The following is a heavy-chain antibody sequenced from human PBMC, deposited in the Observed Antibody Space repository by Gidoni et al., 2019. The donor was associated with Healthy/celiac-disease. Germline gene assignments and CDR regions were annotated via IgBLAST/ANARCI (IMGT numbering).Heavy chain of an antibody. CDR1: GFTFSSYA. V-gene: IGHV3-23*01. D-gene: IGHD2-21*02. Sequence: SCAASGFTFSSYAMSWVRQAPGKGLEWVSAISGSGGSTYYADSVKGRFTISRDNSKNTLYLQMNSLRAEDTAVYYCGKTTAPYYFDYWGQGTLVTVSS. CDR3: GKTTAPYYFDY. CDR2: ISGSGGST. J-gene: IGHJ4*02.